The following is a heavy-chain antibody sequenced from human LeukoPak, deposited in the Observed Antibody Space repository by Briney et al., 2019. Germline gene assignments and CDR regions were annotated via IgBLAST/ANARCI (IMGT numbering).Heavy chain of an antibody. CDR1: GFTFSSYS. D-gene: IGHD1-1*01. V-gene: IGHV3-21*01. CDR2: ISSSSSYI. Sequence: GGSLRLSCAASGFTFSSYSMNWVRQAPGKGLEWVSCISSSSSYIYYADSVRGRFTISRDKAKNSLYLQMNSLRVEDTAVYYCARDHGYAAPDVWGQGTMVTVSS. J-gene: IGHJ3*01. CDR3: ARDHGYAAPDV.